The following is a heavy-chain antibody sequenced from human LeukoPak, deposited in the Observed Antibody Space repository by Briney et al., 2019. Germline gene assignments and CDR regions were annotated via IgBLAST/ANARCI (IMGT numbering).Heavy chain of an antibody. CDR3: TRGGLGATDYFDY. CDR2: MYPGDSDP. V-gene: IGHV5-51*01. Sequence: GESLKISCKGSGYSFNSYWIAWVRQMPGKGLEWMGTMYPGDSDPRYSPSFQGQVTISVDKSISTAYLQWTSLKASDIAMYYCTRGGLGATDYFDYWGQGTLVTVSS. CDR1: GYSFNSYW. J-gene: IGHJ4*02. D-gene: IGHD1-26*01.